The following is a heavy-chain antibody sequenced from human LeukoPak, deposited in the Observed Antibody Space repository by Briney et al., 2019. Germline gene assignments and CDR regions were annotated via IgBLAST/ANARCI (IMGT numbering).Heavy chain of an antibody. CDR2: IYTGGNT. CDR3: ARGDDSGYYDYFDY. V-gene: IGHV3-53*01. J-gene: IGHJ4*02. D-gene: IGHD3-22*01. CDR1: GFTFSDHA. Sequence: GGSLRLSCAASGFTFSDHAMSWVRQAPGKGLEWVSTIYTGGNTYYAASVKGRFTISRDFSKNTVFLHMNSQRAEDTAMYYCARGDDSGYYDYFDYWGQGALVTVSS.